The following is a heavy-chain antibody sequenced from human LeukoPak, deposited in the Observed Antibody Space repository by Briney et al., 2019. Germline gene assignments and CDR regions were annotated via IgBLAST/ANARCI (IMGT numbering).Heavy chain of an antibody. Sequence: GGSLRLSCETSGVIFSSLSLNWVRQPPGKGLEWLSYISASSRTTYYADSVKGRFIVSRDNAKNSLFLQMDSLRADDTALYYCASQSSGSSTRAPDFWGQGTVDTVSS. V-gene: IGHV3-48*04. CDR3: ASQSSGSSTRAPDF. CDR2: ISASSRTT. J-gene: IGHJ4*02. D-gene: IGHD1-26*01. CDR1: GVIFSSLS.